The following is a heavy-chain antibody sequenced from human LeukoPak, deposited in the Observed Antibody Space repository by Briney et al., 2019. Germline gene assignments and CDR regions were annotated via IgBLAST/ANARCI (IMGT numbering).Heavy chain of an antibody. Sequence: PGGSLRLSCAASGFTVSNNYMSWVRQAPGNGLEWVSVIYSGDNTYYVESVKGRFTISSDNSKNTLFLQMNRLGAEDTAVYYCAGRRVLDAYYWGQGTLVTVSS. D-gene: IGHD3-16*01. J-gene: IGHJ4*02. CDR2: IYSGDNT. CDR3: AGRRVLDAYY. V-gene: IGHV3-66*02. CDR1: GFTVSNNY.